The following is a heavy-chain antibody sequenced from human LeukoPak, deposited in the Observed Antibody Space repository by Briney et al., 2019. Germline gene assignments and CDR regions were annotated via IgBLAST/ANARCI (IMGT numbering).Heavy chain of an antibody. D-gene: IGHD6-13*01. CDR1: GFTFSSYS. V-gene: IGHV3-21*01. J-gene: IGHJ4*02. Sequence: PGGSLRLSCAASGFTFSSYSMNWVRQAPGKGLEWVSSISSSSSYIYYADSVKGRFTISRDNAKNSLYLQMNSLRAEDTAVYYCARGHGRSSSWYNYWGQGTLVTVSS. CDR2: ISSSSSYI. CDR3: ARGHGRSSSWYNY.